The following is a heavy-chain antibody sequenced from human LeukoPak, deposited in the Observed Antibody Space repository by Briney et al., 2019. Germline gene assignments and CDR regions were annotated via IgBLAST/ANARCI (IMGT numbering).Heavy chain of an antibody. J-gene: IGHJ5*02. V-gene: IGHV4-59*12. CDR1: GGSISSYY. CDR3: ARKYSYGFRGGNSNWFDP. CDR2: IYYSGST. D-gene: IGHD5-18*01. Sequence: SETLSLTCTVSGGSISSYYWSWIRQPPGKGLEWIGYIYYSGSTNYNPSLKSRVTISVDTSKNQFSLKLSSVTAADTAVYYCARKYSYGFRGGNSNWFDPWGQGTLVTVSS.